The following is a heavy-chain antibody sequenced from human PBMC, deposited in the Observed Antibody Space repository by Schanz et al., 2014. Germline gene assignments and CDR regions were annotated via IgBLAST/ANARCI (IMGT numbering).Heavy chain of an antibody. J-gene: IGHJ5*02. CDR2: ISYSGNT. CDR1: GTSITSSTYY. D-gene: IGHD3-22*01. CDR3: ARPSSVVGITGWFDT. Sequence: QLQLRESGPGLVKPSETLSLICSVSGTSITSSTYYWGWIRQPPGKGPEGIWSISYSGNTYYTPALKSRVTISLDSSKTQFSLTLTSVTAADTAVYYCARPSSVVGITGWFDTWGQGTLVTVSS. V-gene: IGHV4-39*01.